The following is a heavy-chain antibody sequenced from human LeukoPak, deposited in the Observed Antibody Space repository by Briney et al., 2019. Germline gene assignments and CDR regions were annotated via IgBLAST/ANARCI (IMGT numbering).Heavy chain of an antibody. Sequence: SETLSLTCSVSGASVSSGSYYWSWIRQPPGKGLEWIGYMYYSGSTNYNPSLKSRVTISVDTSKKQFSLELSSATAADTAVYYCARETKYCSGGSCYSDGLDIWGQGTMVTVSS. CDR3: ARETKYCSGGSCYSDGLDI. CDR1: GASVSSGSYY. V-gene: IGHV4-61*01. J-gene: IGHJ3*02. CDR2: MYYSGST. D-gene: IGHD2-15*01.